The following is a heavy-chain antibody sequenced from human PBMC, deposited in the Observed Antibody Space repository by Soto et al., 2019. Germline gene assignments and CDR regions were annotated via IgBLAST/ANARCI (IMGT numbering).Heavy chain of an antibody. CDR3: ARAPGSRWFGELGYYFDY. V-gene: IGHV4-30-2*01. J-gene: IGHJ4*02. D-gene: IGHD3-10*01. CDR1: GGSIGSGGYS. Sequence: SETLSLTCAVSGGSIGSGGYSWSWIRQPPGKGLEWIGYIYHSGSTYYNPSLKSRVTISVDRSKNQFSLKLSSVTAADTAVYYCARAPGSRWFGELGYYFDYWGQGTLVTVSS. CDR2: IYHSGST.